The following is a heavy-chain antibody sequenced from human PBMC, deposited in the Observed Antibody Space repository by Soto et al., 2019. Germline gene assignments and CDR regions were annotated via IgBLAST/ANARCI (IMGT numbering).Heavy chain of an antibody. Sequence: PGESLKISCKGSGYSFTSYWIGWVRQMPGKGLEWLGIIYPGDSDTSYSPSFQGQVTISADKSISTAYLQWSSLKASDTAMYYCARRIGYCSGGSCYSGVWFDPWGQGTLVTVSS. CDR3: ARRIGYCSGGSCYSGVWFDP. J-gene: IGHJ5*02. D-gene: IGHD2-15*01. V-gene: IGHV5-51*01. CDR2: IYPGDSDT. CDR1: GYSFTSYW.